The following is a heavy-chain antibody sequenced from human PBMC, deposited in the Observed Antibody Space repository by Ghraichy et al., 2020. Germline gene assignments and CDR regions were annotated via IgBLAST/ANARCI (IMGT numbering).Heavy chain of an antibody. V-gene: IGHV1-69*13. Sequence: SVKVSCKASGGTFSSYAISWVRQAPGQGLEWMGGIIPIFGTANYAQKFQGRVTITADESTSTAYMELSSLRSEDTAVYYCARGKGYCSSTSCYINYYYGMDVWGQGTTVTVSS. CDR3: ARGKGYCSSTSCYINYYYGMDV. CDR2: IIPIFGTA. CDR1: GGTFSSYA. D-gene: IGHD2-2*02. J-gene: IGHJ6*02.